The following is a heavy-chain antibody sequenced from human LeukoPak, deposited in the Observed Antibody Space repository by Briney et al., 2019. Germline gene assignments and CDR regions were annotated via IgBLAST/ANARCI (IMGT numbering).Heavy chain of an antibody. CDR1: GGSISSYY. V-gene: IGHV4-59*01. CDR3: ARTVQSSGWFPDAFDI. Sequence: SETLSLTCTISGGSISSYYWSWIRQPPGKGLEWIGYIYYSGSTNYNPSLKSRVTISVDTSKNQFSLKLSSVTAADTAVYYCARTVQSSGWFPDAFDIWGQGTMVTVSS. D-gene: IGHD6-19*01. J-gene: IGHJ3*02. CDR2: IYYSGST.